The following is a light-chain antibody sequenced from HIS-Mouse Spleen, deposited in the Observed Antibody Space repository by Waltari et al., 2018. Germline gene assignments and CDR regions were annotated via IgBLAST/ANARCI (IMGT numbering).Light chain of an antibody. CDR1: NIGSKS. J-gene: IGLJ2*01. Sequence: SYVLTQPPSVFVAPGKTARITCGGNNIGSKSVHWYQQKPGQAPVLVVYDDSDRPSGIPARFSGSNSGNTATLTISRVEAGDEADYYCQVWDSSSDHVVFGGGTKLTVL. CDR3: QVWDSSSDHVV. CDR2: DDS. V-gene: IGLV3-21*03.